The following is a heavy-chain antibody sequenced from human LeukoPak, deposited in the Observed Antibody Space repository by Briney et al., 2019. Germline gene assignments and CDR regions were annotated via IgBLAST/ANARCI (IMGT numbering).Heavy chain of an antibody. V-gene: IGHV3-30-3*01. J-gene: IGHJ4*02. CDR1: GFTFSGVA. Sequence: QPGGSLRLSCAASGFTFSGVAMHGVRQAPGKGLEGVAVISYGGSNKYYADSVKGRFTISRDNSKNSLYLQMNSLRAEDTAVYYCARLGARQVLDYWGQGTLVTVSS. D-gene: IGHD4-17*01. CDR2: ISYGGSNK. CDR3: ARLGARQVLDY.